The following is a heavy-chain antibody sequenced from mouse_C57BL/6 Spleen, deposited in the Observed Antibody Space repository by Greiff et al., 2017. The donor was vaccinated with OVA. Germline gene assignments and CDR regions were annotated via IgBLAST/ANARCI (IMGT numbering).Heavy chain of an antibody. CDR1: GYTFTSYW. CDR3: ARNYYGNPAWFAY. V-gene: IGHV1-59*01. CDR2: IDPSDSYT. D-gene: IGHD2-1*01. J-gene: IGHJ3*01. Sequence: QVQLQQPGAELVRPGTSVKLSYKASGYTFTSYWMHWVKQRPGQGLEWIGVIDPSDSYTNYNQKFKGKATLTVDTSSSTAYMQLSSLTSEDSAVYYCARNYYGNPAWFAYWGQGTLVTVSA.